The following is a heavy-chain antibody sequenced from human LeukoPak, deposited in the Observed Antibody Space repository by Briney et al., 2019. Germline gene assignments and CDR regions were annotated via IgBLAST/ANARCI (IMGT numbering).Heavy chain of an antibody. CDR2: IYSSGST. CDR1: GESINSFY. D-gene: IGHD6-13*01. V-gene: IGHV4-4*07. CDR3: ARDVVAAAGSFDY. J-gene: IGHJ4*02. Sequence: TSETLSLTCTVSGESINSFYWSWIRQPAGKGLEWIGRIYSSGSTNYSPSLKSRVTMSVDTSKNQYSLKLSSVTAADTAVYYCARDVVAAAGSFDYWGQGTQVTVSS.